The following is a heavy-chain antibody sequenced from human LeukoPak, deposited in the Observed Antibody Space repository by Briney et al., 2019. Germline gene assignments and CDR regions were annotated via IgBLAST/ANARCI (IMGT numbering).Heavy chain of an antibody. CDR1: GFTFSSYS. J-gene: IGHJ4*02. V-gene: IGHV3-21*04. Sequence: GGSLRLSCAASGFTFSSYSMNWVRQAPGKGLEWVSSVSSSSSYIYYADSVKGRFTISRDNAKNSLYLQMNSLRAEDTAVYYCAKDHLPGIVVADRDYWGQGTLVTVSS. CDR3: AKDHLPGIVVADRDY. CDR2: VSSSSSYI. D-gene: IGHD6-19*01.